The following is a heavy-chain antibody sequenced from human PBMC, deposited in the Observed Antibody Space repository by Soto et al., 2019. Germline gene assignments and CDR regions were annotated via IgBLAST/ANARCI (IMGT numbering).Heavy chain of an antibody. CDR2: ITSDTNTI. Sequence: EVQLVESGGGLVQPGGSLRLTCVASGFPFSIYSMNWVRQAPGKGLEWSSYITSDTNTIKYADSVKGRFTISRDNAKNLVHLKMNSLRDEDTAVYFCARSVEGHFDYWGQGTVVTVSS. J-gene: IGHJ4*02. CDR1: GFPFSIYS. V-gene: IGHV3-48*02. CDR3: ARSVEGHFDY. D-gene: IGHD6-19*01.